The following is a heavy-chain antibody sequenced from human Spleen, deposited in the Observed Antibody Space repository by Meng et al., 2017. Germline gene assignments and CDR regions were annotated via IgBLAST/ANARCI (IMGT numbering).Heavy chain of an antibody. CDR1: GFTFSDYY. CDR3: ARNDYYDSSGYYYLGPNAFDI. D-gene: IGHD3-22*01. V-gene: IGHV3-11*04. Sequence: GGSLRLSCAGSGFTFSDYYMSWIRQAPGKGLEWVSYISSSGSTKYYADSVKGRFTISRDNAKNSLYVQMNGLRAEDTAVYYCARNDYYDSSGYYYLGPNAFDIWGQGTMVTVSS. J-gene: IGHJ3*02. CDR2: ISSSGSTK.